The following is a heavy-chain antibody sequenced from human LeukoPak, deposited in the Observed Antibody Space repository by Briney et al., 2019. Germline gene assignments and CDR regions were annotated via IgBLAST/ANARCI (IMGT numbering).Heavy chain of an antibody. J-gene: IGHJ6*02. CDR1: GFTFSSYA. D-gene: IGHD3-22*01. V-gene: IGHV3-23*01. CDR3: AKARAIVVYYGMDV. CDR2: ISGSGGST. Sequence: PGGSLRLSCAASGFTFSSYAMSWVRQAPGKGLEWVSAISGSGGSTYYADSVKGRFTISRDNSKNTLYLQMNSLRAEDTAVYYCAKARAIVVYYGMDVWGQGTTVTVS.